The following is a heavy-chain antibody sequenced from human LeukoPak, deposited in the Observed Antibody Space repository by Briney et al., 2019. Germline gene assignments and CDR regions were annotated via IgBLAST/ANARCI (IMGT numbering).Heavy chain of an antibody. J-gene: IGHJ3*02. D-gene: IGHD3-3*01. Sequence: GGSLRLSCAASGFTFSSYAMSWVRQAPGKGLEWVSAISGSGGSTYYADSVKGRFTISRDNSKNTLYLQMNSLRAEDTAVYYCAKDSSYYDFWSGYYAFDIWGQGTMVTVSS. V-gene: IGHV3-23*01. CDR1: GFTFSSYA. CDR3: AKDSSYYDFWSGYYAFDI. CDR2: ISGSGGST.